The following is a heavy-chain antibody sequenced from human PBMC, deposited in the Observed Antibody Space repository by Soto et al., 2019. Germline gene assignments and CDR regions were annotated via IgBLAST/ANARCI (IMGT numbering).Heavy chain of an antibody. CDR2: IHYSGET. Sequence: LSLTCTVSGGSIISSFYYWGWLRQPPGRGLEWIANIHYSGETHYSPSLKSRVAISVDTSKSQFSLTLDSVTAADTAVYYCARRPDFRDHGWFDPWGQGILVTVSS. CDR3: ARRPDFRDHGWFDP. CDR1: GGSIISSFYY. J-gene: IGHJ5*02. V-gene: IGHV4-39*01. D-gene: IGHD4-17*01.